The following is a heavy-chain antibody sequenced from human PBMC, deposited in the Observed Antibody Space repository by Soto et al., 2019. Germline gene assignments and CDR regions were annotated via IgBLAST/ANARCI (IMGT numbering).Heavy chain of an antibody. CDR3: ARGLQGGSQRGYFDY. Sequence: QVQLVESGGGVGQPGRSLRVSCAASGFTFSSYSMHWVRQAPGKGLEWVAVISYDGSNKYYADSVKGRFTISRDNSENRLYLQMNSLRTEDTAVYYCARGLQGGSQRGYFDYWGQGTLVTVSS. D-gene: IGHD1-26*01. CDR2: ISYDGSNK. J-gene: IGHJ4*02. CDR1: GFTFSSYS. V-gene: IGHV3-30-3*01.